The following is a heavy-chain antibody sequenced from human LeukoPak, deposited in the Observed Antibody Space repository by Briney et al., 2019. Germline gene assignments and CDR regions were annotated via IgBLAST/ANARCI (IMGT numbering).Heavy chain of an antibody. CDR1: GFTFDDYG. CDR3: ARYSSGWYYYYYMDV. J-gene: IGHJ6*03. Sequence: PGGSLRLSCAASGFTFDDYGMSWVRQAPGKGLEWVSGINWSGGSTGYADSVKGRFTISRDNAKNSLYLQMNSQRAEDTALYYCARYSSGWYYYYYMDVWGKGTTVTVSS. CDR2: INWSGGST. D-gene: IGHD6-19*01. V-gene: IGHV3-20*04.